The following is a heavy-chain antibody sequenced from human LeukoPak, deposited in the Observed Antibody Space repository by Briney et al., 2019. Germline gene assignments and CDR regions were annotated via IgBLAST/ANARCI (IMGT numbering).Heavy chain of an antibody. Sequence: PGGSLRLSCAASGFTFSSYSMNWVRQAPGKGLEWVSSISSSSSYIYYADSVKGRFTISRDNAKNSLYLQMNSLRAEDTAVYYCARVPYSSGWYAVCYFDYWGQGTLVTVSS. CDR2: ISSSSSYI. V-gene: IGHV3-21*01. J-gene: IGHJ4*02. D-gene: IGHD6-19*01. CDR3: ARVPYSSGWYAVCYFDY. CDR1: GFTFSSYS.